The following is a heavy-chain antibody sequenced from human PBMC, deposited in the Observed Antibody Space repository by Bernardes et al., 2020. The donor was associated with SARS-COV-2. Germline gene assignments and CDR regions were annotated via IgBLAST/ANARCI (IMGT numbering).Heavy chain of an antibody. J-gene: IGHJ3*01. CDR2: IRGDGRSS. CDR3: VTLGQLVLYASDV. D-gene: IGHD6-6*01. CDR1: GFTLPNYW. V-gene: IGHV3-74*01. Sequence: GWSLRPSCVASGFTLPNYWMNWVRKAPGKGLVWVSRIRGDGRSSTYADSVRGRFTISRDNAKNTVYLHMTSLRADDTAMYYCVTLGQLVLYASDVWGQGTMVSVSS.